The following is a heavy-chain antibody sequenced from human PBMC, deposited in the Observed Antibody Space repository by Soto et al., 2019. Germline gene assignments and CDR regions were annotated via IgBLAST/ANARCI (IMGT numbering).Heavy chain of an antibody. J-gene: IGHJ5*02. CDR3: AKSPQWELLGWFDP. CDR1: GFTFSSYG. Sequence: WSLRLSCAASGFTFSSYGMHWVRQAPGKGLEWVAVISYDGSNKYYADSVKGRFTISRDNSKNTLYLQMNSLRAEDTAVYYCAKSPQWELLGWFDPWGQGTLVTVSS. D-gene: IGHD1-26*01. CDR2: ISYDGSNK. V-gene: IGHV3-30*18.